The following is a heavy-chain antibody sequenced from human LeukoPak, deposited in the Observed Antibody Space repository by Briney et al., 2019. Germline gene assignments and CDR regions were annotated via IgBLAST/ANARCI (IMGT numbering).Heavy chain of an antibody. CDR2: ISGSGGST. V-gene: IGHV3-23*01. CDR3: AKSGIQLGWFDP. CDR1: GFTFSSYA. D-gene: IGHD5-18*01. J-gene: IGHJ5*02. Sequence: GGSLRLSCAVSGFTFSSYAMSWVRQAPGKGLEWVSAISGSGGSTYYADSVKGRFTISRDNSKNTLYLQMNSLRAEDTAVYYCAKSGIQLGWFDPWGQGTLVTVSS.